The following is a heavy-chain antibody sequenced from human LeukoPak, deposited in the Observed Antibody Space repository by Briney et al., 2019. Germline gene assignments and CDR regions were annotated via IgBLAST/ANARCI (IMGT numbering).Heavy chain of an antibody. J-gene: IGHJ6*03. V-gene: IGHV3-7*01. Sequence: GGSLRLSCAASGFTFSSYGMSWARQAPGKGLEWVANIKQDGSEKYYVDSVKGRFTISRDNAKNSLYLQMNSLRAEDTAVYYCARVAAAGIYYYYYMDVWGKGTTVTVSS. CDR3: ARVAAAGIYYYYYMDV. CDR1: GFTFSSYG. CDR2: IKQDGSEK. D-gene: IGHD6-13*01.